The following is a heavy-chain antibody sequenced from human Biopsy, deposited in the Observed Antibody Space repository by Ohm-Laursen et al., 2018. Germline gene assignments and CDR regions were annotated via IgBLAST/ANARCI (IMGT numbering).Heavy chain of an antibody. D-gene: IGHD3-10*01. CDR2: IFYSGTT. J-gene: IGHJ4*02. V-gene: IGHV4-38-2*01. Sequence: SLRLSCAASGFIFSTYTMNWVRQPPGKGLEWLATIFYSGTTYFSRTLESRLTISQDTSSNQFSLRLKYVTAADTGVYYCARIYFYGSGSSDYFFDSWGQGTLVTVSS. CDR3: ARIYFYGSGSSDYFFDS. CDR1: GFIFSTYT.